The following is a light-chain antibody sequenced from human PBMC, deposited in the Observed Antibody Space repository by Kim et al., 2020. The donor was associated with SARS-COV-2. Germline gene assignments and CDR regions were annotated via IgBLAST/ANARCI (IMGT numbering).Light chain of an antibody. V-gene: IGKV3-15*01. CDR3: QQYNSWPRT. J-gene: IGKJ1*01. CDR2: GAS. Sequence: EIVMTQSPAPLSVSPGERATLSCRASQTISSDLAWYQQKRGQTLRLLIYGASTGATGVPARFSGSGSGTEFTLTISSLQSEDFAVYYCQQYNSWPRTFGQGTKVDIK. CDR1: QTISSD.